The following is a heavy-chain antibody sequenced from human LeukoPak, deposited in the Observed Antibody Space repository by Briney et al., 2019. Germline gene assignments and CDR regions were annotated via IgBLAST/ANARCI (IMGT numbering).Heavy chain of an antibody. CDR2: IRYDGSNK. J-gene: IGHJ4*02. V-gene: IGHV3-30*02. CDR3: AKDRLAAADH. D-gene: IGHD6-13*01. Sequence: GGSLRLSCAASGFTFSSYGMHWVRQAPGKGLEWVAFIRYDGSNKYYADSVKGRFTISRDNSKNTLYLQMNSLRAEDTAVYCCAKDRLAAADHWGQGTLVTVSS. CDR1: GFTFSSYG.